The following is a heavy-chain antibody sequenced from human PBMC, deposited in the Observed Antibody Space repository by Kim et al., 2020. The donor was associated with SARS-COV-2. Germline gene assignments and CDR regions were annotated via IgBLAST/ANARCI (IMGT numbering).Heavy chain of an antibody. CDR1: GGSISSYF. Sequence: SETLSLTCTVSGGSISSYFWSWIRQPPGKGLEWIGYISYSGSTNYNPSLESRVTISVDTSKNQFSLKLSSVTAADTAGYYCARNDPYSSWYGYWGQGTL. V-gene: IGHV4-59*01. D-gene: IGHD6-13*01. CDR2: ISYSGST. J-gene: IGHJ4*02. CDR3: ARNDPYSSWYGY.